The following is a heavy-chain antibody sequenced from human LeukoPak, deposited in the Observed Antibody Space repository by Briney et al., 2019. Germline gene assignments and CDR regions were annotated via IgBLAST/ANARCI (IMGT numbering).Heavy chain of an antibody. D-gene: IGHD3-22*01. CDR1: GGSISSSTYY. Sequence: SETLSLTRTVSGGSISSSTYYWGWIRQPPGKGLEWIGGIHYSGSTSYIPSPKSRVTISADTSNNQFSLRLSSVTAADTAVYYCARHQITDYDDGSLYRNYFDFWGQGTLVTVSS. CDR2: IHYSGST. CDR3: ARHQITDYDDGSLYRNYFDF. V-gene: IGHV4-39*01. J-gene: IGHJ4*02.